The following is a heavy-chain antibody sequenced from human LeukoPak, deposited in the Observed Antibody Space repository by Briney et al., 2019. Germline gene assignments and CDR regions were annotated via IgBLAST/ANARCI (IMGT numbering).Heavy chain of an antibody. D-gene: IGHD3-22*01. Sequence: GGSLRLSCAASGFTFSSYAMHWVRQAPGKGLEWVAVISYDGSNKYYADSVKGRFTISRDNSKNTLYLQTNSLRAEDTAVYYCARAVDDSSGTFDYWGQGTLVTVSS. J-gene: IGHJ4*02. CDR1: GFTFSSYA. CDR3: ARAVDDSSGTFDY. CDR2: ISYDGSNK. V-gene: IGHV3-30-3*01.